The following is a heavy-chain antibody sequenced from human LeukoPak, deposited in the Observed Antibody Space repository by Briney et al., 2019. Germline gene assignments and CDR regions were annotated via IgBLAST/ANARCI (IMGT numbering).Heavy chain of an antibody. V-gene: IGHV1-2*06. CDR2: ISPNRGGT. Sequence: ASVKVSCKASAYTSTGYYIHWLRQAPGQGLVWMGRISPNRGGTNYAQEFQGRVTLTRDTSISTAYMDLSRLTSDDTALYYCAREQSWSFDLWGRGTLVTVSS. CDR1: AYTSTGYY. CDR3: AREQSWSFDL. J-gene: IGHJ2*01.